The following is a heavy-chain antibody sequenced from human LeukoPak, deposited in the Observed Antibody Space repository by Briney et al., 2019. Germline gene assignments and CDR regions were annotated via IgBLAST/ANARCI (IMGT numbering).Heavy chain of an antibody. CDR2: IWYDGSNK. V-gene: IGHV3-33*01. J-gene: IGHJ4*02. Sequence: GGSLRLSCAASGFTFSSYGMHWVRQAPGKGLEWVSLIWYDGSNKFYSDSVKGRFTISRDNSRNTVDLQMNSLRAEDTAVYYCARAGSGGYPDYWGQGTLVTVSS. CDR3: ARAGSGGYPDY. CDR1: GFTFSSYG. D-gene: IGHD5-12*01.